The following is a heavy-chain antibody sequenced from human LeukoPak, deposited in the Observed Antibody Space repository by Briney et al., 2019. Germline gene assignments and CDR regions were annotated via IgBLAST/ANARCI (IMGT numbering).Heavy chain of an antibody. J-gene: IGHJ4*02. Sequence: PGGSRRLSCAASGFTFSSSPMSWARQAPGRGLDGASPIANNGGYTYYADSVQGRFTISRDNSKSTLCLQMNSLRAEDTAVYYCAKQLGYCSDGSCYFPYWGQGTLVTVSS. D-gene: IGHD2-15*01. CDR2: IANNGGYT. V-gene: IGHV3-23*01. CDR1: GFTFSSSP. CDR3: AKQLGYCSDGSCYFPY.